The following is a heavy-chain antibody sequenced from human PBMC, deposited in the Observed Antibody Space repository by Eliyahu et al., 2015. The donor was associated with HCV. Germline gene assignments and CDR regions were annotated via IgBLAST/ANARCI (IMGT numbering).Heavy chain of an antibody. CDR2: FXPSGSIT. V-gene: IGHV1-46*04. D-gene: IGHD2-2*01. J-gene: IGHJ6*02. CDR1: GYSFTFYY. CDR3: ARAYFGTASTSMDV. Sequence: QVQLVQSGAEVKKSGASVKVSCKPSGYSFTFYYMNWVRQAPGQGLEWMGIFXPSGSITSYAQKLQGRXMLXXDTSTGTVYMELSSLRSEDTAVYYCARAYFGTASTSMDVWGQGTTVTVSS.